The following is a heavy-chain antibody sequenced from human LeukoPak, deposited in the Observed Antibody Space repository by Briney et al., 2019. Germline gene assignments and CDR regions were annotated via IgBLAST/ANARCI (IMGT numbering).Heavy chain of an antibody. CDR2: IKKDGSEK. Sequence: GGSLRLSCAASGFTFSSNWMSWVRKAPGKGLEWVANIKKDGSEKYYLDSVKARLTISRDNSKTPLYLQMNSLRAEDTAVYYCPGDAMATFVFDIWGQGTMVTVSS. CDR3: PGDAMATFVFDI. CDR1: GFTFSSNW. V-gene: IGHV3-7*01. D-gene: IGHD3-3*01. J-gene: IGHJ3*02.